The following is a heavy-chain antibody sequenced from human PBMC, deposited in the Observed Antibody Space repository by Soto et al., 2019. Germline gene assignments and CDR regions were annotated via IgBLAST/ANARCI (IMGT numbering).Heavy chain of an antibody. V-gene: IGHV3-7*03. CDR1: GFTFSSYW. D-gene: IGHD3-16*02. Sequence: PGGSLRLSCAASGFTFSSYWMSWVRQAPGKGLEWVANIKQDGSEKNYVDPVKGRFTISRDNAKNSLYLQMNSLRAEDTAVYYCARSSGGVFGIIIEGSNWLAPWGQGSLVTVSS. CDR2: IKQDGSEK. CDR3: ARSSGGVFGIIIEGSNWLAP. J-gene: IGHJ5*02.